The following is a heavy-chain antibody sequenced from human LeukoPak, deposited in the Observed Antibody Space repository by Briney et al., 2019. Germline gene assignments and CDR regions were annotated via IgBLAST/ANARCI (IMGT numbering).Heavy chain of an antibody. CDR2: INSDGSWT. Sequence: GGSLRLSCAASGSYCMHRVRQAPGKGLVWVSHINSDGSWTSYADSVKGRFTISKDNAKNTVYLQMNSLRAEDTAVYYCVSFYETYWGRGTLVTVSS. V-gene: IGHV3-74*01. CDR1: GSYC. CDR3: VSFYETY. J-gene: IGHJ4*02. D-gene: IGHD2/OR15-2a*01.